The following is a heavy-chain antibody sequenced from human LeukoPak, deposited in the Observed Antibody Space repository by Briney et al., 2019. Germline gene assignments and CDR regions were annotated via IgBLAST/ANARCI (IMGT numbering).Heavy chain of an antibody. CDR1: GGSISSTTYY. CDR2: IYYGGST. CDR3: ARGGYNWEYYFDY. V-gene: IGHV4-39*07. J-gene: IGHJ4*02. Sequence: SETLSLTCTVSGGSISSTTYYWAWIRQPPGKGLEWIGNIYYGGSTYYNPSLKSRVTISVDTSKNQFFLKLSSATAADTAVYYCARGGYNWEYYFDYWGQGTLVTVSS. D-gene: IGHD5-24*01.